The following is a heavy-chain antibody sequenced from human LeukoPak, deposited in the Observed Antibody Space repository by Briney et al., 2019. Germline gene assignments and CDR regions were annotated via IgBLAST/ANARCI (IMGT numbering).Heavy chain of an antibody. V-gene: IGHV3-30*03. D-gene: IGHD6-13*01. CDR2: ISHDGSNK. Sequence: QPGGSLRLSCAASGFTVSSNYMSWVRQAPAKGLEWVAVISHDGSNKYYADSVKGRFTISRDDSKNSLYLQMNSLKTEDTAVYYCVNIAAADYYFEYWGQGTLVTVSS. CDR1: GFTVSSNY. CDR3: VNIAAADYYFEY. J-gene: IGHJ4*02.